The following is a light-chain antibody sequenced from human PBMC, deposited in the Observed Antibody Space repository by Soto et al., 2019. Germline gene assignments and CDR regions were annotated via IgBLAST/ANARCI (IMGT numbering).Light chain of an antibody. CDR3: QQYYNWPRT. Sequence: EFVLTQSPGTLSLSPGERATLSCRASQSVSSSYLAWYQQKPGQAPRLLIFGASARPTGIPARISGSGSGTEFTLTISSLRSEDFAVYFCQQYYNWPRTFGQGTKVDIK. CDR2: GAS. J-gene: IGKJ1*01. V-gene: IGKV3-15*01. CDR1: QSVSSSY.